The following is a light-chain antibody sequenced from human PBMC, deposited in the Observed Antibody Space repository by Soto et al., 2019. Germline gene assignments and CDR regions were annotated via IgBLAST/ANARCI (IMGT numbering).Light chain of an antibody. CDR2: DVS. CDR1: SSDVGAYNY. J-gene: IGLJ1*01. V-gene: IGLV2-11*01. Sequence: QSALTQPRSVSGSPGQSVTISCTGTSSDVGAYNYVSWYQQHPGKAPKLMTYDVSKRPSGVPDRFAGSKSGNTASRTIFGLPPDEEADYYCCSYADNCTYVFGNGTEVTVL. CDR3: CSYADNCTYV.